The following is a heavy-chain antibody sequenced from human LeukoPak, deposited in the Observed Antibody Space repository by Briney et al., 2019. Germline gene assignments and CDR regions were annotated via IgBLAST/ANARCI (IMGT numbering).Heavy chain of an antibody. J-gene: IGHJ3*02. CDR3: ARATDYDSSGYHYAFDI. Sequence: PSETLSLTCTVSGGSISSYYWSWIRQPAGKGLEWIGRVYTSGSTNYNPSLKSRVTMSVDTSKNQFSLKLSSVTAADTAVYYYARATDYDSSGYHYAFDIWGQGTMVTVSS. CDR2: VYTSGST. V-gene: IGHV4-4*07. CDR1: GGSISSYY. D-gene: IGHD3-22*01.